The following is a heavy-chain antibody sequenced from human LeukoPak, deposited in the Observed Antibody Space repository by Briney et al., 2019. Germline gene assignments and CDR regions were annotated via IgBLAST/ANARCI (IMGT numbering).Heavy chain of an antibody. Sequence: KPSETLSLTCTVSGYSISSGYYWGWIRQPPGKGLEWIGSIYHSGSTYYNPSLKSRVTISVDTSKNQFSLKLSSVTAADTAVYYCARDQGSGSSYFDYWGQETLVTVSS. CDR3: ARDQGSGSSYFDY. CDR1: GYSISSGYY. CDR2: IYHSGST. J-gene: IGHJ4*02. V-gene: IGHV4-38-2*02. D-gene: IGHD3-10*01.